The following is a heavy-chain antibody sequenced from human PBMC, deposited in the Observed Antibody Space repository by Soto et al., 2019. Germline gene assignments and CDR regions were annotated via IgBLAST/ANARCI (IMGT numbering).Heavy chain of an antibody. Sequence: GGSLRLSCAASGFTFSNAWMNWVRQAPGKGLEWVGCIKSKTDGGTTDYAAPVKGKFTISRDDSKNTLYLQMNSLKTEDTAVYYCTTEDYDILTGYREPYYYYYGMDVWGQGTTVTVSS. V-gene: IGHV3-15*07. D-gene: IGHD3-9*01. J-gene: IGHJ6*02. CDR2: IKSKTDGGTT. CDR1: GFTFSNAW. CDR3: TTEDYDILTGYREPYYYYYGMDV.